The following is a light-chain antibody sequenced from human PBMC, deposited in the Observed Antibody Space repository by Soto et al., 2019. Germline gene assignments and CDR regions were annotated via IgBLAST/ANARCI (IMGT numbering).Light chain of an antibody. CDR3: QQYNSYYS. CDR1: QSISSY. V-gene: IGKV1-5*01. Sequence: DILMPQSPSTLSAFAGDRVTITCRASQSISSYLAWYQQKPGKAPKLFIYDGSTLQSGVPSRFSGSRSGTEFTLTIGSLQADDFATYDCQQYNSYYSFGQGTKLEIK. CDR2: DGS. J-gene: IGKJ2*03.